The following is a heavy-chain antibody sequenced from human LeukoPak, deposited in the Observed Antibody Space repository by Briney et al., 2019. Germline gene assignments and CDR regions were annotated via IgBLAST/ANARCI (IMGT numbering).Heavy chain of an antibody. V-gene: IGHV3-11*01. CDR2: INTIGTTI. Sequence: PGGSLRLSCGASGFTFSNYYMSWIRQAPGKGLEWVSYINTIGTTIYYADSLKGRFTISRDNAKNSLSLQMDSLRAEDTAVYYCARGDFGRYAFDFWGQGTMVTVSS. CDR3: ARGDFGRYAFDF. J-gene: IGHJ3*01. D-gene: IGHD2/OR15-2a*01. CDR1: GFTFSNYY.